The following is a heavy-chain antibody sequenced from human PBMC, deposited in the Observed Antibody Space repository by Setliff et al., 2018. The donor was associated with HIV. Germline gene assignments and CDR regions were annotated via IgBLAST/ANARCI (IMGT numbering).Heavy chain of an antibody. CDR1: GGTFSSHA. CDR3: AAGYCGGDCYSRQSYFDY. J-gene: IGHJ4*02. CDR2: IIPIFGTA. V-gene: IGHV1-69*13. Sequence: SVKVSCKASGGTFSSHAISWVRQAPGQGLEWMGGIIPIFGTANYAQKCQGRVTITADESTSTAYMELSSLRSEDTAVYYCAAGYCGGDCYSRQSYFDYWGQGTLVTVSS. D-gene: IGHD2-21*02.